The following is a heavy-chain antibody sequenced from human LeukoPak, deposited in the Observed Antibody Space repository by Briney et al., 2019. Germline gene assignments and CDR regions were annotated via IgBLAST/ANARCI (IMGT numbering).Heavy chain of an antibody. CDR1: GDSVSSNSAA. V-gene: IGHV6-1*01. CDR2: TYYRSKWYN. Sequence: SQTLSLTCAISGDSVSSNSAAWNWIRQSPSRGLEWLGRTYYRSKWYNDYAVSVKSRITINPDTSKNQFSLQLNSVTPEDTAVYYCARDPSFPQDYCYYGMDVWGQGTTVTVSS. CDR3: ARDPSFPQDYCYYGMDV. J-gene: IGHJ6*02.